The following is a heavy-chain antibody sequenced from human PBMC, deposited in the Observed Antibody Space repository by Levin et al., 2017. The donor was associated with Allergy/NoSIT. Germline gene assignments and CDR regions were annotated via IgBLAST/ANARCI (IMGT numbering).Heavy chain of an antibody. CDR1: GGSISSSNG. CDR2: IYQSGSS. J-gene: IGHJ4*02. V-gene: IGHV4-4*02. Sequence: SQTLSLTCAVSGGSISSSNGWSWVRQPPGKGLEWIGDIYQSGSSNYNSPLKSRASISVDKSQSQFSLTLSSVTAADTAVYYCARRSSGSHYNFDYWGQGTLVTVSS. D-gene: IGHD3-10*01. CDR3: ARRSSGSHYNFDY.